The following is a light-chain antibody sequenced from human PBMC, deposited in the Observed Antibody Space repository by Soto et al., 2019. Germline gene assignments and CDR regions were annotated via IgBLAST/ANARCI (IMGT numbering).Light chain of an antibody. J-gene: IGLJ2*01. V-gene: IGLV2-14*03. CDR3: SSYSTNSPVL. CDR2: DVS. CDR1: SSDVGGYNY. Sequence: QSVLTQPASVSGSPGQSITISCTGTSSDVGGYNYASWYQHHPGKAPKLIIYDVSNRPSGVSNRFSASKSDNTASLTISGLQAEDEADYYCSSYSTNSPVLLGGGTKVTVL.